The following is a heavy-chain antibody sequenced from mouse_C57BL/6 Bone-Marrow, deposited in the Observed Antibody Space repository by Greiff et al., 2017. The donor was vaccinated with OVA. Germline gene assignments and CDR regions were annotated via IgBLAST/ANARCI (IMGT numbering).Heavy chain of an antibody. Sequence: EVQLQESGPGLVKPSQSLSLTCSVTGYSITSGYYWNWIRQFPGNKLEWMGYISYDGSNNYNPSLKNRISITRDTSTNQFFLKLNSVTTEDTATYYCASLNWDFDYWGQGTTLTVSS. J-gene: IGHJ2*01. CDR3: ASLNWDFDY. V-gene: IGHV3-6*01. CDR1: GYSITSGYY. CDR2: ISYDGSN. D-gene: IGHD4-1*02.